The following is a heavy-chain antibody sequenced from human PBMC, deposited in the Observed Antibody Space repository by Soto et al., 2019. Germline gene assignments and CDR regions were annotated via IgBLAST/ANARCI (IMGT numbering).Heavy chain of an antibody. Sequence: SVKVSCKASGFTFTSSAVQWVRQARGQRLEWIGWIVVGSGNTNYAQKFQERVTITRDMSTSTAYMELSSLRSEDTAVYYCAATYCSGGSCYPIYYGMDVWGQGTTVTVSS. D-gene: IGHD2-15*01. CDR2: IVVGSGNT. J-gene: IGHJ6*02. CDR1: GFTFTSSA. V-gene: IGHV1-58*01. CDR3: AATYCSGGSCYPIYYGMDV.